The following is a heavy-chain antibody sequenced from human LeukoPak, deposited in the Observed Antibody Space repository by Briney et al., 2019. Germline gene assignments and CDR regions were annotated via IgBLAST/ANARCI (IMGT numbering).Heavy chain of an antibody. CDR1: GFTFSNYW. J-gene: IGHJ6*03. Sequence: GGSLRLSCAAFGFTFSNYWMSWVRQAPGTGLEWVANIKQDGSEKYYVDSVKGRFTISRDNAKNSLYLQMNSLRAEDTAVYYCASPPWDLPARHMVVWGKGTTVTVSS. V-gene: IGHV3-7*01. CDR2: IKQDGSEK. CDR3: ASPPWDLPARHMVV. D-gene: IGHD1-26*01.